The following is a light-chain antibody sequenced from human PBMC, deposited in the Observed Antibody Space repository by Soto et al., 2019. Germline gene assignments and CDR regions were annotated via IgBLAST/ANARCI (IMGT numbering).Light chain of an antibody. V-gene: IGLV2-14*01. J-gene: IGLJ1*01. CDR1: SSDVGGY. CDR2: DVS. CDR3: SSYTSSSTYV. Sequence: QLVLTQPASVSGSPGQSITISCTGTSSDVGGYVPWYQQHPGKAPKLMIYDVSNRPSGVSNRFSGSKSGNTASLTISGLQAEDEADYYCSSYTSSSTYVFGTGTKLTVL.